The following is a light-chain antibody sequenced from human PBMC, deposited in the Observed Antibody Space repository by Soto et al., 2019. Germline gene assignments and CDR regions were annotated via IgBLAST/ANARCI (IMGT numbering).Light chain of an antibody. J-gene: IGLJ1*01. Sequence: QSALTQPRSVSGSPGQSVTISCTGTSSDVGGYNYVSWYQEQSGKAPKLMIYDVSKRPSGVPDRFSGSKSGNTASLTISGPQAEDEADYYCCSYSGSYSYVFGTGTKVTVL. CDR3: CSYSGSYSYV. V-gene: IGLV2-11*01. CDR1: SSDVGGYNY. CDR2: DVS.